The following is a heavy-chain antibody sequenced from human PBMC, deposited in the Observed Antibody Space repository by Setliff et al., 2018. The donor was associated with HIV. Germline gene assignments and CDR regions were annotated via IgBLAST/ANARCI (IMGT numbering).Heavy chain of an antibody. J-gene: IGHJ4*02. D-gene: IGHD6-19*01. V-gene: IGHV4-39*01. CDR2: IYYIGIT. CDR3: VRQGAVTGHSFDS. CDR1: GDSISRSSYY. Sequence: KASETLSLTCTVPGDSISRSSYYWGWIRQPPGKGLEWIGNIYYIGITNYYPSLESRVTISVDTSKNQFSLRLSSVTAADTAVYYCVRQGAVTGHSFDSWGPGALVTVSS.